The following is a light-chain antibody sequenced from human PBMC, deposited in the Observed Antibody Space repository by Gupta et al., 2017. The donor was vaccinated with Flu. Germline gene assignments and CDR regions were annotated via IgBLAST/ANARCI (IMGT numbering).Light chain of an antibody. J-gene: IGLJ1*01. CDR1: SSDFGNNY. CDR3: GSWDSSLSTYV. CDR2: DND. Sequence: QSVLTQPPSVSAAPGQQVTISCSGGSSDFGNNYASWYQQLPGTAPKLLIYDNDKRPSGIPDRFSGSKSGTSATLCITGLQTGDEADYYCGSWDSSLSTYVFGPGTKVAVL. V-gene: IGLV1-51*01.